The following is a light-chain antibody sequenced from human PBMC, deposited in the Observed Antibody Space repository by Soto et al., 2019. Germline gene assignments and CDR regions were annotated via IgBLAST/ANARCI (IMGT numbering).Light chain of an antibody. CDR3: QQYKTYWT. CDR2: EAS. Sequence: EIQMTQSPSTLSASVGDRVTITCRASQSIGKWLAWYQQKPGKAPKVVIYEASSLQSGVPSRFSGSGSGTEFTLTIRNLQPDDFATYYCQQYKTYWTFGQGTKVEIK. CDR1: QSIGKW. J-gene: IGKJ1*01. V-gene: IGKV1-5*03.